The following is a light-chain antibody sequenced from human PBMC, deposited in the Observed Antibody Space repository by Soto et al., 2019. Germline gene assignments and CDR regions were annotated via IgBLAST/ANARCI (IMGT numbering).Light chain of an antibody. CDR1: QGIRND. J-gene: IGKJ1*01. CDR2: AAS. CDR3: LQHYYYPPWT. V-gene: IGKV1-17*01. Sequence: DIQMTQSPSSLSASVGDTVTITCRASQGIRNDLGWYQQKPGEAPKSLIYAASSLQSGVPSRFSGSGSGTEFTLTISGLQPEDFATYYCLQHYYYPPWTFGQGTKVEI.